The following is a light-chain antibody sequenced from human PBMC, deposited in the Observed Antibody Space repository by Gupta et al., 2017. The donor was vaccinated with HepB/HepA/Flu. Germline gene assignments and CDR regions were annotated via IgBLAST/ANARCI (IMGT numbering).Light chain of an antibody. CDR3: QQDNNWPWT. Sequence: EIVMTQSPATLSVSPGERATLSCRSSQSVSSNLAWYQQKPDQAPRLLIYGASTRATGIPARFSGSGSGTEFTLTISSLQSEDFAVYYCQQDNNWPWTFGQGTKVEIK. V-gene: IGKV3-15*01. CDR2: GAS. J-gene: IGKJ1*01. CDR1: QSVSSN.